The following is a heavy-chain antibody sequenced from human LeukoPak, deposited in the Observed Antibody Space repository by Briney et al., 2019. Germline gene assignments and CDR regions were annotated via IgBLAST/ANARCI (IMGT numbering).Heavy chain of an antibody. D-gene: IGHD2-2*02. Sequence: PSETLSLTCTVSGGSISSGSYYWVWIRQPPGKGLEWIGSIYYSGSTYYNPSLKSRATISVDTSKNQFSLKLSSVTAADTAVYYCARQSCSSTSCYTRFDYWGQGTLVTVSS. V-gene: IGHV4-39*01. CDR2: IYYSGST. CDR1: GGSISSGSYY. CDR3: ARQSCSSTSCYTRFDY. J-gene: IGHJ4*02.